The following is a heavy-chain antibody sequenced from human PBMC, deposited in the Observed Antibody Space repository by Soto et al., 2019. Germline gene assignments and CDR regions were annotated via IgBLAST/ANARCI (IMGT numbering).Heavy chain of an antibody. J-gene: IGHJ4*02. Sequence: SETLSLTCGVSGYSIISGYYWGFIRQPPGKGLEWIGSIYHSGSTYYNPSLKSRVTISVDTSKNQFSLKLSSVTAADTAVYYCASSNYYYDSSGYQKGPFDYWGQGTLVTVSS. V-gene: IGHV4-38-2*01. CDR1: GYSIISGYY. CDR3: ASSNYYYDSSGYQKGPFDY. CDR2: IYHSGST. D-gene: IGHD3-22*01.